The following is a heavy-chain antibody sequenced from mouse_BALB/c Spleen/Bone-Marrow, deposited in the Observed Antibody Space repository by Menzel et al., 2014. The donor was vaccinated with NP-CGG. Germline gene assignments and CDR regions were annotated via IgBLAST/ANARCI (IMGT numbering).Heavy chain of an antibody. CDR1: GYSFTGYY. V-gene: IGHV1S34*01. D-gene: IGHD2-4*01. CDR2: ISCYNGAT. J-gene: IGHJ1*01. Sequence: LVKTGASVKISCKATGYSFTGYYTHWVKQSHGESLEWIGYISCYNGATSYNQKFKGKATFTVDTSSSTAYMQFNSLTSEDSAVYYCARGDYGDWYFDVWGAGTTVTVSS. CDR3: ARGDYGDWYFDV.